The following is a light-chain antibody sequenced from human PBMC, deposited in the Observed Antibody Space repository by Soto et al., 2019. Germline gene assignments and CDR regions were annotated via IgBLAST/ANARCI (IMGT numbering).Light chain of an antibody. J-gene: IGLJ2*01. CDR3: SSYTSSNTLV. V-gene: IGLV2-18*02. Sequence: QSVLTQPPSVSGSPGQSVTISCTGTSSDVGSYNRVSWYQQPPGTAPKLMIYEVSNRPSGVPDRFSGSKSGNTASLTISGLQAEDEADYYCSSYTSSNTLVFGGGTKLTGL. CDR1: SSDVGSYNR. CDR2: EVS.